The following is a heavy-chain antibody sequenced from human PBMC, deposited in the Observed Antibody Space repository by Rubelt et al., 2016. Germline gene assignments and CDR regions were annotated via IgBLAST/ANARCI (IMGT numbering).Heavy chain of an antibody. J-gene: IGHJ4*02. CDR3: ARALPRITGTSDHGY. Sequence: QVQLVQSGAEVKKPGSSVKVSCKASGGTFSSYAISWVRQAPGPGLERMGRIIPILGKANYAQKFQGRVTITADKSTSTAYMELMSRRSDDTAVYYCARALPRITGTSDHGYWGQGNLVTVSS. D-gene: IGHD1-7*01. V-gene: IGHV1-69*09. CDR1: GGTFSSYA. CDR2: IIPILGKA.